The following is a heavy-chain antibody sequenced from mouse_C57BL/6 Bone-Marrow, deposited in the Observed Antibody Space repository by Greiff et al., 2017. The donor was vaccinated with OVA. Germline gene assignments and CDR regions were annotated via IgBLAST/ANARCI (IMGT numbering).Heavy chain of an antibody. CDR1: GYTFTSYW. D-gene: IGHD1-1*01. V-gene: IGHV1-55*01. CDR3: ASPERL. Sequence: QVQLQQPGAELVKPGASVKMSCKASGYTFTSYWITWVKQRPGQGLEWIGDIYPGSGSTNYNEKFKSKGTLTVDTSSSTAYMQHSSLTSEDSEVYYSASPERLWGQGTTLTVSS. J-gene: IGHJ2*01. CDR2: IYPGSGST.